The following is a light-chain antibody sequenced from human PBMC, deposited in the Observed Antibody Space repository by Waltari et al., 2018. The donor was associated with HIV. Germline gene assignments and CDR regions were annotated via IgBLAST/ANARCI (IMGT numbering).Light chain of an antibody. CDR1: SSTTGAGYD. CDR2: GNN. V-gene: IGLV1-40*01. CDR3: QSYDSSLSDLL. Sequence: SVLTQPPSVSGAPGRRVTIPCTGSSSTTGAGYDVHWYQPLPGKAPTLLISGNNNRPSGVPDRFSGSKSGTSTSLAITGLQAEDEADYYCQSYDSSLSDLLFGGGTKLTVL. J-gene: IGLJ3*02.